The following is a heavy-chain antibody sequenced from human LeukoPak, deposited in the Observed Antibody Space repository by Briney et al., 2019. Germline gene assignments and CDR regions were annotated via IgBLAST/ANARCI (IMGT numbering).Heavy chain of an antibody. CDR2: ISSSSSYI. D-gene: IGHD6-13*01. V-gene: IGHV3-21*01. J-gene: IGHJ5*02. CDR1: GFTFSSYS. Sequence: PGGSLRLSCAASGFTFSSYSMNWVRQAPGKGLEWVSSISSSSSYIYYADSVNGRFTISRDNAKNSLYLQMNSLRAEDTAVYYCARVLAAAGSNWFDPWGQGTLVTVSS. CDR3: ARVLAAAGSNWFDP.